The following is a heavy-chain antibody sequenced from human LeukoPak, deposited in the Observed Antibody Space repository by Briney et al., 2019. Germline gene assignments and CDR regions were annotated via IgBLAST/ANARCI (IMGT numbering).Heavy chain of an antibody. CDR3: ASMTTVVKRFHRPDY. J-gene: IGHJ4*02. CDR1: GFTFSSYA. D-gene: IGHD4-23*01. CDR2: ISYDGSTK. Sequence: PGRSLRLSCAASGFTFSSYAMHWVRQAPGKGLEWVTVISYDGSTKYYADSVKGRFTISRDNSKHTLYLQMNTLRVEDTAVYYCASMTTVVKRFHRPDYWGQGTLVTVSS. V-gene: IGHV3-30-3*01.